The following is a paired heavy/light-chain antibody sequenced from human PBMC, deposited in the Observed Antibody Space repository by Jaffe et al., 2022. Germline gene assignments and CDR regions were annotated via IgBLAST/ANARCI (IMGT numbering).Light chain of an antibody. CDR2: QVS. Sequence: DVVMTQSPLSLPVTLGQPASISCRSSQSPVHSDGNTYLNWFQQRPGQSPRRLIYQVSNRDSGVPDRFSGSGSGTDFTLKISRVEAEDVGVYYCMQSTHWPHTFGQGTKLDLK. J-gene: IGKJ2*01. CDR1: QSPVHSDGNTY. V-gene: IGKV2-30*02. CDR3: MQSTHWPHT.
Heavy chain of an antibody. Sequence: EVPLVESGGGLVQPGGSLRLSCAASGFTFSTYWMTWVRQAPGKGLESVANIVRDGSGKYYVDSVKGRFTVSRDNAKNSLYLQMTYLRAEDTAVYYCATAGGRYWGQGTLVTVSS. CDR3: ATAGGRY. CDR1: GFTFSTYW. V-gene: IGHV3-7*01. CDR2: IVRDGSGK. J-gene: IGHJ4*02. D-gene: IGHD3-16*01.